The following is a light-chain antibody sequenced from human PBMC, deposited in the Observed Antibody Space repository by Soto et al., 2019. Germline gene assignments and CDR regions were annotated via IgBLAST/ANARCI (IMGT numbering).Light chain of an antibody. CDR3: NSYTSSSALV. Sequence: QSALTQPASVSGSPGQSITISCTGTSSDVGGYNFVSWYQQHPGKAPKLIIYEVSHRPSGVSNRFSGSKSGNTASLTISGLQAEDEADYYCNSYTSSSALVFGGGTKLTVL. CDR2: EVS. V-gene: IGLV2-14*01. J-gene: IGLJ3*02. CDR1: SSDVGGYNF.